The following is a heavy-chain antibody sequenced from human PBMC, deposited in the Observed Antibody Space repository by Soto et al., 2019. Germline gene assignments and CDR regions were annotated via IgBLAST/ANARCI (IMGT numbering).Heavy chain of an antibody. D-gene: IGHD6-19*01. CDR3: AIAVAGTHGMDV. CDR2: IIPILGIT. Sequence: QVQLVQSGAEVKKPESSVKGSCKASGGTFSSYTISWVRQAPGQGLEWRGRIIPILGITNYAQKFQGRVTITADKSTSQAYMALSSLRSEDTAVYYCAIAVAGTHGMDVWGQGTTVTVSS. CDR1: GGTFSSYT. V-gene: IGHV1-69*02. J-gene: IGHJ6*02.